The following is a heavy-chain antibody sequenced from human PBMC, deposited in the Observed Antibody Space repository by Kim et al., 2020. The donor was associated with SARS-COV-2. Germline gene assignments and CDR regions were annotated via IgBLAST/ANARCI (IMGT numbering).Heavy chain of an antibody. Sequence: GGSLRLSCAASGFTFSSYGMHWVRQAPGKGLEWVAVISYDGSNKYYADSVKGRFTISRDNSKNTLYLQMNSLRAEDTAVYYCAKDLSPSNYDFWSGYYAYGMDVWGQGTTVTVSS. CDR2: ISYDGSNK. CDR3: AKDLSPSNYDFWSGYYAYGMDV. J-gene: IGHJ6*02. D-gene: IGHD3-3*01. CDR1: GFTFSSYG. V-gene: IGHV3-30*18.